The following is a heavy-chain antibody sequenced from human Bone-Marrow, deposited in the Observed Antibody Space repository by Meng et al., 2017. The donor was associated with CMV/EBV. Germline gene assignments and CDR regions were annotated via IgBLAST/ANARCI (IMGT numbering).Heavy chain of an antibody. J-gene: IGHJ2*01. Sequence: GGSLRLSCAASGFSFSDYYMSWIRQAPGKGLEWISCIASSVSTIYYADSVKGRFTISRDNAKNSLYLQMNSLRAEDTAIYYCARAAIDSAYDSLGYWYFDLWGRGTLVTVSS. V-gene: IGHV3-11*04. CDR2: IASSVSTI. CDR1: GFSFSDYY. D-gene: IGHD5-12*01. CDR3: ARAAIDSAYDSLGYWYFDL.